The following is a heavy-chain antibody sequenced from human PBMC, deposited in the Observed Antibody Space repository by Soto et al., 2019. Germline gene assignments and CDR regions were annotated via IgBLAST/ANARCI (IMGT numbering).Heavy chain of an antibody. Sequence: QVQLVESGGGVVQPGRSLRLSCAASGFTFSSYGMHWVRQAPGKGREWVAVISYDGSNKYYADSVKGRFTISRDNSKNTLYLQMNSRGAEDTAVYYCAKDLDGYNSVGPWGQGTLVTVSS. D-gene: IGHD5-12*01. CDR3: AKDLDGYNSVGP. J-gene: IGHJ4*02. CDR2: ISYDGSNK. V-gene: IGHV3-30*18. CDR1: GFTFSSYG.